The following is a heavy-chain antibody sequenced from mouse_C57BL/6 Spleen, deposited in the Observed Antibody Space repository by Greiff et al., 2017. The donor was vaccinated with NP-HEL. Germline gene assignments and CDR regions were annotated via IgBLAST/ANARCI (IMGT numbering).Heavy chain of an antibody. J-gene: IGHJ3*01. Sequence: VQLQESGPGLVQPSQSLSITCTVSGFSLTSYGVHWVRQSPGKGLEWLGVIWSGGSTDYNAAFISRLSISKDNSKSQVFFKMNSLQADDTAIYYCARQGFYSNPAWFAYWGQGTLVTVSA. CDR1: GFSLTSYG. V-gene: IGHV2-2*01. CDR2: IWSGGST. CDR3: ARQGFYSNPAWFAY. D-gene: IGHD2-5*01.